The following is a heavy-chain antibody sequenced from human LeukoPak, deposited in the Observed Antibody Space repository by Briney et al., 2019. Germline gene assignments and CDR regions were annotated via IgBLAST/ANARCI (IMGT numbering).Heavy chain of an antibody. D-gene: IGHD3-10*01. CDR2: IYYSGST. J-gene: IGHJ6*03. CDR3: ASTTLYYGSGTYYYYYYMDV. CDR1: GGSISSYY. V-gene: IGHV4-59*08. Sequence: SETLSLTCTVSGGSISSYYWSWLRQPPGKGLEWIGYIYYSGSTTYNPSLKSRVTISVDTSKNQFSLKLSSVTAADTAVYYCASTTLYYGSGTYYYYYYMDVWGKGTTVTVSS.